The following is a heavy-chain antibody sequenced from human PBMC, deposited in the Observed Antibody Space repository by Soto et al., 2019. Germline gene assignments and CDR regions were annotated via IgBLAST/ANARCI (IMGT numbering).Heavy chain of an antibody. CDR1: GFTFSSYG. J-gene: IGHJ4*02. CDR3: AKSLSGSYPPVDY. D-gene: IGHD1-26*01. CDR2: ISYDGSNK. V-gene: IGHV3-30*18. Sequence: GGSLRLSCAASGFTFSSYGMHWVRQAPGKGLEWVAVISYDGSNKYYADSVKGRFTISRDNSKNTLYLQMNSLRAEDTAVYYCAKSLSGSYPPVDYWGQGTLVTVSS.